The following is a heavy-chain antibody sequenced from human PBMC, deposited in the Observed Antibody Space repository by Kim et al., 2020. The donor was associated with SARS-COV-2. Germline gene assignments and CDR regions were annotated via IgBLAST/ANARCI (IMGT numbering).Heavy chain of an antibody. Sequence: GGSLRLSCAASGFTFSSYAMSWVRQAPGKGLEWVSAISGSGGSTYYADSVKGRFTISRDNSKNTLYLQMNSLRAEDTAVYYCAKVYRYCSGGSCYSVYYYGMDVWGQGTTVTVSS. D-gene: IGHD2-15*01. CDR3: AKVYRYCSGGSCYSVYYYGMDV. J-gene: IGHJ6*02. CDR1: GFTFSSYA. CDR2: ISGSGGST. V-gene: IGHV3-23*01.